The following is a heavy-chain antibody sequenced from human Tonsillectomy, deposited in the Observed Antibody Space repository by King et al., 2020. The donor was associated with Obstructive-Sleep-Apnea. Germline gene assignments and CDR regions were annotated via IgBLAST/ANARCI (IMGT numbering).Heavy chain of an antibody. CDR2: IKEDGSQK. V-gene: IGHV3-7*01. Sequence: VQLVESGGGLVQPGGSLRLSGAASRFSFSTYWMSWVRQAPGKGLEWVATIKEDGSQKYYVDSVRGRFTISRDNVKNSLYLQMNSLRVDDTAMYYCARDFDAGNTNWFDPWGQGTLVPVSS. J-gene: IGHJ5*02. CDR3: ARDFDAGNTNWFDP. CDR1: RFSFSTYW. D-gene: IGHD4-23*01.